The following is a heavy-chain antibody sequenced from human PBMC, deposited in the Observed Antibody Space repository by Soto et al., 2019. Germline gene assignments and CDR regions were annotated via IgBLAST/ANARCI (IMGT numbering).Heavy chain of an antibody. CDR3: ARHSGTYSRSQYYCDF. J-gene: IGHJ4*02. D-gene: IGHD1-26*01. CDR1: GYSFTNYW. V-gene: IGHV5-10-1*03. Sequence: EVQLVQSGAEVKKPGESLRISCQGSGYSFTNYWISWVRQMPGKGLEWMGRIDPSDSYTNYSPSFQGHVTISADKSISTAYLQWSSLKASDTAMYYCARHSGTYSRSQYYCDFWGQGTLVTVSS. CDR2: IDPSDSYT.